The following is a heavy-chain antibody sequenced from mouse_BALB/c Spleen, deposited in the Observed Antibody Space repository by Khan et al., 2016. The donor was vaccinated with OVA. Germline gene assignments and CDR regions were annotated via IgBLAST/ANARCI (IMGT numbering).Heavy chain of an antibody. D-gene: IGHD1-1*01. CDR2: ISSGGSYT. Sequence: EVELVESGGGLVKPGGSLKFSCAASGFTFSNYAMSWVRQTPEKRLEWVATISSGGSYTYYPDSVKGRFTISRDHAKNTLYLQMSSLRSEDTAMYYCARTPGYYGSNYFDYWGHGTTLTVSS. CDR3: ARTPGYYGSNYFDY. V-gene: IGHV5-9-3*01. J-gene: IGHJ2*01. CDR1: GFTFSNYA.